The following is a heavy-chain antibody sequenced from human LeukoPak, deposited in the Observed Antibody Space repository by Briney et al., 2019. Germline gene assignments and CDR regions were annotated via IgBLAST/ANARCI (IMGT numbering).Heavy chain of an antibody. D-gene: IGHD4-17*01. CDR3: ARDRSLVDGDYGVWFDA. Sequence: PGGSLRLSCAASGFTFSSYEMKWVRQAPGKGREGVSYISDGGSTIFYADSVKGRFTISRDNSKNSLDLQMNRLTAEDTAVYSCARDRSLVDGDYGVWFDAWGQGPLVTVSS. CDR1: GFTFSSYE. J-gene: IGHJ5*02. V-gene: IGHV3-48*03. CDR2: ISDGGSTI.